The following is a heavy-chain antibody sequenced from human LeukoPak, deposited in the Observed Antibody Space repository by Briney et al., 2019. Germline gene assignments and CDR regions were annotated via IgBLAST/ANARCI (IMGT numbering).Heavy chain of an antibody. J-gene: IGHJ4*02. V-gene: IGHV1-8*03. CDR1: GYTFTSYD. D-gene: IGHD1-7*01. CDR3: ARGDDITGTTGFDY. Sequence: ASVKVSCKASGYTFTSYDINWVRQATGQGLEWMGWMNPNSGNTGYAQKFQGRVTITRNTSISTAYMELSSLRSEDTAVYYCARGDDITGTTGFDYWGQGTLVTVSS. CDR2: MNPNSGNT.